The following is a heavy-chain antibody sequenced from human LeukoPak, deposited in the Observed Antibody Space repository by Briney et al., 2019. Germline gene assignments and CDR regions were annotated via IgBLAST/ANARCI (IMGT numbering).Heavy chain of an antibody. D-gene: IGHD3-10*01. V-gene: IGHV3-30*18. J-gene: IGHJ4*02. CDR3: AKDATLFGDQYFDS. Sequence: GRSLRLSCAASGFTFNNYGMHWVRQAPGKGLEWVAVISYDGSSKYYVDSAKGRFIMSRDNPKNTLYLQMNSLRLEDTAVYYCAKDATLFGDQYFDSWGQGTLVTVSS. CDR1: GFTFNNYG. CDR2: ISYDGSSK.